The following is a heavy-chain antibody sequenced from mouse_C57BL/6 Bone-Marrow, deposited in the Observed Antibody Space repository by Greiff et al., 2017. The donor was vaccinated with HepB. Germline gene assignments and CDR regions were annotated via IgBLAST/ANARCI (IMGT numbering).Heavy chain of an antibody. CDR2: IDPSDSET. CDR3: ARRGLPYYFDY. CDR1: GYTFTSYW. J-gene: IGHJ2*01. V-gene: IGHV1-52*01. D-gene: IGHD2-4*01. Sequence: VQLQQPGAELVRPGSSVKLSCKASGYTFTSYWMHWVKQRPIQGLEWIGNIDPSDSETHYNQKFKDKATLTVDKSSSTAYMQLSSLTSEDSAVYYCARRGLPYYFDYWGQGTTLTVSS.